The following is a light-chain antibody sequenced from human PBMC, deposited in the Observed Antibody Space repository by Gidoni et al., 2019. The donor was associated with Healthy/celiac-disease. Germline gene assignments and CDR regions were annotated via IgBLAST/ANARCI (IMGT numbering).Light chain of an antibody. CDR2: GAS. CDR1: QSVSSSD. J-gene: IGKJ1*01. Sequence: EIVLTQSPGTLSLSPGERATLSCRASQSVSSSDLAWYQQKPGQAPRLLIYGASSRATGIPDRFSGSGSGTDFTRSSRGVDPEDFAVYYCQQYGSSPPWTFGQGTKVEIK. CDR3: QQYGSSPPWT. V-gene: IGKV3-20*01.